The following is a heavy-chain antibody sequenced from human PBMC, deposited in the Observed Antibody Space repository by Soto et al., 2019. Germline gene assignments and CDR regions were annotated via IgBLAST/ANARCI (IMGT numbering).Heavy chain of an antibody. J-gene: IGHJ3*02. Sequence: QVQLVESGGGVVQPGRSLRLSCAGSGFSFSIYAMHWVRQAPGKGLGWVAVISYHGSTEYYGDSVKGRFTISRDNSKNTLYTQMYSLRPEDTAIYYSARGYSYGPNWESDALDIWGQGAMVTVCS. CDR1: GFSFSIYA. D-gene: IGHD5-18*01. CDR3: ARGYSYGPNWESDALDI. V-gene: IGHV3-30-3*01. CDR2: ISYHGSTE.